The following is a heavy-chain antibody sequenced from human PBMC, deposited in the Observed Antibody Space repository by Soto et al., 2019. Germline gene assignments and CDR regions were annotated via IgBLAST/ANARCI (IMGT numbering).Heavy chain of an antibody. CDR3: ARDRGNSSSRTRSYYFDY. CDR2: IYHSGST. CDR1: GGSISSSNW. D-gene: IGHD6-13*01. Sequence: SETLSLTCAVSGGSISSSNWWSWVRQPPGKGLEWIGEIYHSGSTNYNPSLKSRVTISVDKSKNQFSLKLSSVTAADTAVYYCARDRGNSSSRTRSYYFDYWGQGTLVTVSS. J-gene: IGHJ4*02. V-gene: IGHV4-4*02.